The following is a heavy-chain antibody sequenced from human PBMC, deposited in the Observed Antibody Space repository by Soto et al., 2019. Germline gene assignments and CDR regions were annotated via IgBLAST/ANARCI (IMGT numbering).Heavy chain of an antibody. V-gene: IGHV4-59*08. CDR1: GVSIGNFY. D-gene: IGHD3-16*01. CDR2: VYYTGST. J-gene: IGHJ6*03. Sequence: SETLSLTCTVSGVSIGNFYWSWIRQPPGKGLEWIGYVYYTGSTSYNPSLKRRVTFSANSSRGQFSLRLNSVTAEDTAGYYCARTVLGLVLLADSFGDYYSYLEFWGKGTTVTVSS. CDR3: ARTVLGLVLLADSFGDYYSYLEF.